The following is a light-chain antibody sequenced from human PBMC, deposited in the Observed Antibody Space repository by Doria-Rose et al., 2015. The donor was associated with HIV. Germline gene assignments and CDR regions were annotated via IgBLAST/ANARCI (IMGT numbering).Light chain of an antibody. Sequence: TQSPGTLSLSPGERDTLSCRASQSFSSTYLAWYQQKPGQAPSLLIYDGSTRATGIPDRFSASGSGTDFTLTINRLKPEDFALYYCHQYGTSWTFGQGTKVEI. CDR2: DGS. J-gene: IGKJ1*01. CDR1: QSFSSTY. V-gene: IGKV3-20*01. CDR3: HQYGTSWT.